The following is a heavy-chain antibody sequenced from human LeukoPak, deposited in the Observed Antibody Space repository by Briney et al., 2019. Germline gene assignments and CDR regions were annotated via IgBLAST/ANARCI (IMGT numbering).Heavy chain of an antibody. CDR2: IIPIFGTA. D-gene: IGHD4-23*01. J-gene: IGHJ4*02. CDR3: ASSDGGNSATPGLFDY. Sequence: SVKVSCKASARTFSSYAISWVRQAPGQGLEWMAGIIPIFGTANYAQKIQGRVTITAGESTSTAYMELSSLRSEDTAVYYCASSDGGNSATPGLFDYWGQGTLVTVSS. CDR1: ARTFSSYA. V-gene: IGHV1-69*01.